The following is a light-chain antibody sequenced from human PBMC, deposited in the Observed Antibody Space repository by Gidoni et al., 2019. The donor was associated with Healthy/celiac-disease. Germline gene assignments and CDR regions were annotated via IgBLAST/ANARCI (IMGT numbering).Light chain of an antibody. CDR2: DSS. V-gene: IGKV1-33*01. Sequence: DIKMTQSPSSLSASVGDRVTITCQASQDISNYLNWYQQKPGTAPKLLIYDSSNLATGVPSMFSGSGSATDFTFTISSLQPEDIATYYCQQYDHLPLTFXGXTKVEIK. CDR3: QQYDHLPLT. CDR1: QDISNY. J-gene: IGKJ4*01.